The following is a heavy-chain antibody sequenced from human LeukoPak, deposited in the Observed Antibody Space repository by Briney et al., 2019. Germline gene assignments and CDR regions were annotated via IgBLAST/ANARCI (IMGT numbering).Heavy chain of an antibody. D-gene: IGHD1-26*01. CDR2: IYYSGST. Sequence: SETLSLTCTVSGGSISSGGYYYTWIRQHPGKGLEYIGYIYYSGSTNYNPSLESRVSMSIDTSKNQMSLKLTSVTAADTAIYYCTRESGAFSPFGFWGQGTLVTVSS. J-gene: IGHJ4*02. V-gene: IGHV4-31*03. CDR3: TRESGAFSPFGF. CDR1: GGSISSGGYY.